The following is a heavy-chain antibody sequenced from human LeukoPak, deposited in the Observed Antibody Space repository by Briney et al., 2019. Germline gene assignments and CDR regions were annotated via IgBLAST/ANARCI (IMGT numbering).Heavy chain of an antibody. V-gene: IGHV3-23*01. D-gene: IGHD6-6*01. J-gene: IGHJ6*02. Sequence: QAGGSLRLSCAASGFTFSSYAMSWVRQAPGKGLEWVSAISGSGGSTYYADSVKGRFTISRDNSKNTLYLQMNSLRAEDTAVYYCARAGEGHSSSSASVSYYYGMDVWGQGTTVTVSS. CDR1: GFTFSSYA. CDR2: ISGSGGST. CDR3: ARAGEGHSSSSASVSYYYGMDV.